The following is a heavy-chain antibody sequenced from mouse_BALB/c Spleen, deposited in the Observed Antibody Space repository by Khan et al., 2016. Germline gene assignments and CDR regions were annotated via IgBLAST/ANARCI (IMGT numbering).Heavy chain of an antibody. Sequence: QLQESGAELMKPGASVKISCKASGYTFSRYWIEWIKERPGHGLEWIGEILPGTDSTNYNDKFKGKAAFTAESSSSTAYIQLNSLTSEDSAVYYCARGASWGQGTLVTVSA. J-gene: IGHJ3*01. CDR1: GYTFSRYW. CDR2: ILPGTDST. V-gene: IGHV1-9*01. CDR3: ARGAS.